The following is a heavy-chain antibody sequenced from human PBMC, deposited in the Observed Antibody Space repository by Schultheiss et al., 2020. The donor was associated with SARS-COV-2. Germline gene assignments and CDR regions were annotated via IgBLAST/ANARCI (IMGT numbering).Heavy chain of an antibody. CDR3: ARGTSIAGRAGMDV. V-gene: IGHV4-4*07. CDR2: VYSSGTT. D-gene: IGHD6-6*01. Sequence: SETLSLTCTVSGGSISSYYWSWIRQPPGKGLEWIGRVYSSGTTNYNPSLKSRVTMSVDTSKNQSSLKLSSVTAADTAVYYCARGTSIAGRAGMDVWGQGTTVTVSS. J-gene: IGHJ6*02. CDR1: GGSISSYY.